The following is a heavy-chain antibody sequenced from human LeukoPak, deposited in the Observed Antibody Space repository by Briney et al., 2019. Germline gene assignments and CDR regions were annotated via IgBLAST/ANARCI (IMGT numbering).Heavy chain of an antibody. CDR3: AREGSSGWYEGFDY. V-gene: IGHV3-11*04. Sequence: GGSLRLSCAASGFTFSDYYMSWVRQAPGKGLGWGSYISSSGSTIYYADSVKGRFTISRDNAKNSLYLQMNSLRAEDTAVYYCAREGSSGWYEGFDYWGQGTLVTVSS. CDR2: ISSSGSTI. J-gene: IGHJ4*02. CDR1: GFTFSDYY. D-gene: IGHD6-19*01.